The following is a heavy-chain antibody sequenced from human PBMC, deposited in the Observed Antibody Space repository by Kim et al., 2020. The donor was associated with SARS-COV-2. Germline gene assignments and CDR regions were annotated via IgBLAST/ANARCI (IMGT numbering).Heavy chain of an antibody. CDR1: GGSISNYY. J-gene: IGHJ2*01. CDR2: IYYNGAT. V-gene: IGHV4-59*01. D-gene: IGHD3-10*01. Sequence: SETLSLTCAVSGGSISNYYWSWIRQPPGKELEWIGYIYYNGATKYNPSLKSRVTISVDTSKNQFSLNLRSRTPADTAVYYCARGMYYFGSGRKPLYWY. CDR3: ARGMYYFGSGRKPLYWY.